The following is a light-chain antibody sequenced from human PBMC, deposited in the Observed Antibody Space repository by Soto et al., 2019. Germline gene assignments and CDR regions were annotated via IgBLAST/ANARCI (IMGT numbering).Light chain of an antibody. Sequence: QSVLTQPPSVSGAPGQRVTISCTESSSNIGAGYDVHWYQQLPGTAPKLLIYGNSNRPSGVPDRFSGSKSGTSASLAITGLRAEDEADYYCQSYDSSLSAPYVFGTGTKVTVL. CDR1: SSNIGAGYD. CDR3: QSYDSSLSAPYV. V-gene: IGLV1-40*01. J-gene: IGLJ1*01. CDR2: GNS.